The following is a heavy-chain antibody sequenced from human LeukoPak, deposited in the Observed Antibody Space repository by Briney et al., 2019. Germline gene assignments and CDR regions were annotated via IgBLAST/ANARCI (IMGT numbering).Heavy chain of an antibody. J-gene: IGHJ4*02. Sequence: GRSLRLSCAASGFTFSSYAMHRVRQAPGKGLEWVAVISYDGSNKYYADSVKGRFTISRDNSKNTLYLQMNSLRAEDTAVYYCARDLKLFDYWGQGTLVTVSS. CDR2: ISYDGSNK. CDR1: GFTFSSYA. CDR3: ARDLKLFDY. V-gene: IGHV3-30*04.